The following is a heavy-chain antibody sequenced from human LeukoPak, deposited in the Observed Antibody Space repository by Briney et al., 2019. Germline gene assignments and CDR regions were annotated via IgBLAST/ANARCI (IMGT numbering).Heavy chain of an antibody. CDR1: GFTFSSYA. Sequence: PGGSLRLSCAASGFTFSSYAMSWVRQAPGKGLEWVSATSGSGGSTYYADSVKGRFTISRDNSKNTLYLQMNSLRAEDTAVYYCAKDPPYYDSSGYYFDYWGQGTLVTVSS. CDR2: TSGSGGST. D-gene: IGHD3-22*01. V-gene: IGHV3-23*01. CDR3: AKDPPYYDSSGYYFDY. J-gene: IGHJ4*02.